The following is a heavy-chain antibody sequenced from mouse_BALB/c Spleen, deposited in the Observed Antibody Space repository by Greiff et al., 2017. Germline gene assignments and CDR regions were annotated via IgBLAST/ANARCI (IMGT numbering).Heavy chain of an antibody. CDR3: TRDKTTALFDY. D-gene: IGHD1-2*01. J-gene: IGHJ2*01. CDR2: ISSGGSYT. CDR1: GFTFSSYT. V-gene: IGHV5-6-4*01. Sequence: EVKLVESGGGLVKPGGSLKLSCAASGFTFSSYTMSWVRQTPEKRLEWVATISSGGSYTYYPDSVKGRFTISRDNAKNTLYLQMSSLKSEDTAMYYCTRDKTTALFDYWGQGTTLTVSS.